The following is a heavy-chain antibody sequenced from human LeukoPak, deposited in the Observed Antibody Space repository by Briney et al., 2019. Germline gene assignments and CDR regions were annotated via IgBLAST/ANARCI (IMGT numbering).Heavy chain of an antibody. Sequence: GESLKISCKGSEYWFTRYWIAWVRQMPGKGLEWMGIIYIGDSDTRYSPSFQGQVTISADKSIRTAYLQWSSLRASDTAIYYCARLRISTWYYFDYWGQGSLVTVSS. J-gene: IGHJ4*02. D-gene: IGHD6-13*01. CDR3: ARLRISTWYYFDY. V-gene: IGHV5-51*01. CDR1: EYWFTRYW. CDR2: IYIGDSDT.